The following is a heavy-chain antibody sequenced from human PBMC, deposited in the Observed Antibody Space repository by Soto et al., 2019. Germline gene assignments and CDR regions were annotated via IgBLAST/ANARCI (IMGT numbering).Heavy chain of an antibody. Sequence: GVSLRLSCAAAGFTFSRYAMSWVRQAPGKGLEWVSAISGSGGSTYYADSVKGRFTISRDNSKNTLYLQMNSLRAEDTAVYYCAKVSSSSWYRSYDYWGQGTLVTSPQ. V-gene: IGHV3-23*01. CDR3: AKVSSSSWYRSYDY. J-gene: IGHJ4*02. D-gene: IGHD6-13*01. CDR1: GFTFSRYA. CDR2: ISGSGGST.